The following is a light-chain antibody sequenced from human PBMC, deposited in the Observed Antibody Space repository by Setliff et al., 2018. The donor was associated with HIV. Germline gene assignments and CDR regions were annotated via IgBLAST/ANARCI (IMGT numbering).Light chain of an antibody. V-gene: IGKV1-39*01. CDR2: AAF. CDR3: QQSYSTPYT. J-gene: IGKJ2*01. Sequence: DIQMTQSPSSLSASVGDRVTITCRASQNINTYLNWYQQKPGKAPKFLIAAFSLQSGVPSRFSVSGSGTDFILTISSVQPEDFATYYCQQSYSTPYTFGQGTKVDIK. CDR1: QNINTY.